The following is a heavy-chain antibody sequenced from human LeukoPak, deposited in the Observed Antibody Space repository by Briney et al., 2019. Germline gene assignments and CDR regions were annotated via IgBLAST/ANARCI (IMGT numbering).Heavy chain of an antibody. CDR2: ISGSGGST. CDR3: ARVQSEGSGTESDY. Sequence: GGSLRLSCAASGFTFSSYAMSWVRQAPGKGLEWVSAISGSGGSTYYADSVKGRFTISRDNSKNTLYLQMNSLRAEDTAVYYCARVQSEGSGTESDYWGQGTLVTVSS. D-gene: IGHD3-10*01. J-gene: IGHJ4*02. CDR1: GFTFSSYA. V-gene: IGHV3-23*01.